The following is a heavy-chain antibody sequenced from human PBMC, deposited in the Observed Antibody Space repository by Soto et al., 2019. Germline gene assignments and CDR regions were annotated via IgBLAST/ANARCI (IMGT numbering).Heavy chain of an antibody. V-gene: IGHV1-18*01. D-gene: IGHD4-17*01. J-gene: IGHJ4*02. CDR3: ARADYGDTKIYSFDH. Sequence: ASVKVSCKTSGYTFTEYGISWFRQAPGQGLEWMGWISPYNGKTNYIQEFQDRVTITTDTSSTTVYMDPRTLKSDDTAIYFCARADYGDTKIYSFDHWGQGTLVTVPQ. CDR2: ISPYNGKT. CDR1: GYTFTEYG.